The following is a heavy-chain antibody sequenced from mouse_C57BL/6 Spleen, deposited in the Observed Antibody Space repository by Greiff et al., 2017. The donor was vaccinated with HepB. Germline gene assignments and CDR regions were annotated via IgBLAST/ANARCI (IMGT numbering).Heavy chain of an antibody. V-gene: IGHV5-9*01. J-gene: IGHJ1*03. D-gene: IGHD4-1*01. CDR1: GFTFSSYT. Sequence: EVKLVESGGGLVKPGGSLKLSCAASGFTFSSYTMSWVRQTPEKRLEWVATISGGGGNTYYPDSVKGRFTISRDNAKNTLYLQMSSLRSEDTALYYCARRTGIHYWYFDVWGTGTPVTVSS. CDR2: ISGGGGNT. CDR3: ARRTGIHYWYFDV.